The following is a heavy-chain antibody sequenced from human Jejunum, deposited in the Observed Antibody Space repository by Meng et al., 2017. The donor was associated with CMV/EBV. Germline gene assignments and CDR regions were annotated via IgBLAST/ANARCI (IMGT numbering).Heavy chain of an antibody. CDR3: ARVSNTCLECWFDP. Sequence: QVSLWQSDAEGENRGALLKVSCRASGYTFSTYGITWVRQAPGQGLEWMGWISVDNGNTNYAQKFQGRVTMTTHTSTSTAYMELTGLRSDDTAVYYCARVSNTCLECWFDPWGQGTLVTVSS. J-gene: IGHJ5*02. D-gene: IGHD3-3*01. CDR2: ISVDNGNT. CDR1: GYTFSTYG. V-gene: IGHV1-18*01.